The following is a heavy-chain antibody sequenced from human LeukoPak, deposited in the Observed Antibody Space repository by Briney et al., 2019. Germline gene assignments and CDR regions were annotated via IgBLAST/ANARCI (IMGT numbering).Heavy chain of an antibody. CDR2: ISSSSSTI. CDR1: GFTFSSYS. D-gene: IGHD2-15*01. Sequence: GGSLRLSCAASGFTFSSYSMNWVRQAPGKGLEWVSYISSSSSTIYYADSVKGRFTISRDNAKNSLYLQMNSLRAEDTAVYYCARGNEGIVVVVAAPYFDYWGQGTLVTVSS. J-gene: IGHJ4*02. V-gene: IGHV3-48*01. CDR3: ARGNEGIVVVVAAPYFDY.